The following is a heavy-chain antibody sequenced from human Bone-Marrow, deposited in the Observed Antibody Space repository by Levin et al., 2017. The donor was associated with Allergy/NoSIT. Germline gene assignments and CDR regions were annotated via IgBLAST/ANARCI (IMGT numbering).Heavy chain of an antibody. D-gene: IGHD2-2*01. J-gene: IGHJ6*03. V-gene: IGHV3-23*01. CDR2: ISGSGGST. Sequence: LSLTCAASGFPFSSYAMSWVRPAPGKGLEWVSAISGSGGSTYYADSVKGRFTISRDNSKNTLYLQMNSLRAEDTAVYYCAKPPSRPYYYYYMDVWGKGTTVTVSS. CDR1: GFPFSSYA. CDR3: AKPPSRPYYYYYMDV.